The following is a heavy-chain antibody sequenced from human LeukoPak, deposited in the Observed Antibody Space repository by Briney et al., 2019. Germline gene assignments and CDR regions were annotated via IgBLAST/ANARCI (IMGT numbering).Heavy chain of an antibody. Sequence: HPGGSLRLSCAASGFTFSSYAMSWVRQAPGKGLEWVSIISSRDASTYYADSVKGRFTISRDNSKNTLYLQMNSLRAEDTAVYYCAKESAAAPFDYWGQGTLVTVSS. J-gene: IGHJ4*02. CDR1: GFTFSSYA. D-gene: IGHD2-2*01. CDR2: ISSRDAST. CDR3: AKESAAAPFDY. V-gene: IGHV3-23*01.